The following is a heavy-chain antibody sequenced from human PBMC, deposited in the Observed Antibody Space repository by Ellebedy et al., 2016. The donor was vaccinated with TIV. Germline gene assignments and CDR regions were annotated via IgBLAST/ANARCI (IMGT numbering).Heavy chain of an antibody. CDR2: IDPSDSYT. Sequence: GESLKISXKGSGYSFTSYWISWVRQMPGKGLEWMGRIDPSDSYTNYSPSFQGHVTISADKSISTAYLQWSSLKASDTAMYYCARLHPEDDYYGSGSGMDVWGQGTTVTVSS. J-gene: IGHJ6*02. V-gene: IGHV5-10-1*01. CDR1: GYSFTSYW. CDR3: ARLHPEDDYYGSGSGMDV. D-gene: IGHD3-10*01.